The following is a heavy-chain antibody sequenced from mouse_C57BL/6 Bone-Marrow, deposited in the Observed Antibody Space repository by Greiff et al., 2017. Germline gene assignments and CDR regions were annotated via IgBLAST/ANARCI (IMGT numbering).Heavy chain of an antibody. Sequence: QVQLQQPGAELVMPGASVKLSCKASGYTFTRYWMPWVKQRPGQGLEWIGEIDPSDSYTNYNQKFKGKSTLTVDKSSSTAYMQLSSLTSEDSAVYYCARGRRGDYWGQGTTLTVSS. CDR3: ARGRRGDY. CDR2: IDPSDSYT. CDR1: GYTFTRYW. V-gene: IGHV1-69*01. D-gene: IGHD2-12*01. J-gene: IGHJ2*01.